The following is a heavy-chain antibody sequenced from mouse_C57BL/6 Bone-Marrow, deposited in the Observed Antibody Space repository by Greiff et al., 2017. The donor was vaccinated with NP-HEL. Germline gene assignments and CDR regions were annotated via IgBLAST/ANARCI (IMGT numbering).Heavy chain of an antibody. CDR2: INPYNGGT. J-gene: IGHJ2*01. D-gene: IGHD1-2*01. CDR1: GYTFTDYY. Sequence: EVQLQQPGPVLVKPGASVKMSCKASGYTFTDYYMNWVKQSHGKSLEWIGVINPYNGGTSYNQKFKGKATLTVDKSSSTAYMELNSLTSEDSAVYYCASHYYGWDYFDYWGQGTTLTVSS. CDR3: ASHYYGWDYFDY. V-gene: IGHV1-19*01.